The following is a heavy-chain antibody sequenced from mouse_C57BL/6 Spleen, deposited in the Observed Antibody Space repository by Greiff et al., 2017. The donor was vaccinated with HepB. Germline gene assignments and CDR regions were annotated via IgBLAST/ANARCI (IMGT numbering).Heavy chain of an antibody. D-gene: IGHD1-1*01. CDR1: GYTFTSYW. CDR2: INPSNGGT. Sequence: QVHVKQSGTELVKPGASVKLSCKASGYTFTSYWMHWVKQRPGQGLEWIGNINPSNGGTNYNEKFKSKATLTVDKSSSTAYMQLSSLTSEDSAVYYCARSYGSSYQYYFDYWGQGTTLTVSS. V-gene: IGHV1-53*01. CDR3: ARSYGSSYQYYFDY. J-gene: IGHJ2*01.